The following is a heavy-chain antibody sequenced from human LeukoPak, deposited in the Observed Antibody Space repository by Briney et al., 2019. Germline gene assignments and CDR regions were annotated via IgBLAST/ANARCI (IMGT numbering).Heavy chain of an antibody. D-gene: IGHD6-13*01. CDR3: ARGTAAAAGIDY. Sequence: PGGSLRLSCAASGFTFSSYWMHWVRQAPGKGLVWVSHIDSDGSGTTYGDSAKGRFTISRDNAKNTLHLQMNSLRAEDTAVYYCARGTAAAAGIDYWGQGILVTVSS. V-gene: IGHV3-74*01. CDR2: IDSDGSGT. CDR1: GFTFSSYW. J-gene: IGHJ4*02.